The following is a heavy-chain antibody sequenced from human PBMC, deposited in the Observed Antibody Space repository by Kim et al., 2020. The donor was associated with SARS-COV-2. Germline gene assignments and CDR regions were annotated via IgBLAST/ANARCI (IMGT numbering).Heavy chain of an antibody. CDR2: ISSSGSTI. V-gene: IGHV3-48*03. D-gene: IGHD3-3*01. CDR3: ARVNHPILRFLEWTNYYGMDV. Sequence: GGSLRLSCAASGFTFSSYEMNWVRQAPGKGLEWVSYISSSGSTIYYADSVKGRFTISRDNAKNSLYLQMNSLRAEDTAVYYCARVNHPILRFLEWTNYYGMDVWGQGTTVTVSS. CDR1: GFTFSSYE. J-gene: IGHJ6*02.